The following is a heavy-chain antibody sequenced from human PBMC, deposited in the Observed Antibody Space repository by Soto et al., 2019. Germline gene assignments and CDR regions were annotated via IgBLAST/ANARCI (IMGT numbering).Heavy chain of an antibody. J-gene: IGHJ4*02. Sequence: SETLSLTCSVSGGSISGSYWSWIRQSPGKGLEWLGYVYYTGSTNYSPSLRSRVSISVDTSKNEFSLRLSSVTAADTAVYLCARSAAASGEHIDYWGQGTQVTVSS. CDR2: VYYTGST. V-gene: IGHV4-59*01. D-gene: IGHD6-13*01. CDR3: ARSAAASGEHIDY. CDR1: GGSISGSY.